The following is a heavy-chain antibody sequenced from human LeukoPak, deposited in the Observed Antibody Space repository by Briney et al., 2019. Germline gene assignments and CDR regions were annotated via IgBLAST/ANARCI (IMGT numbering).Heavy chain of an antibody. CDR1: GYTLTELS. J-gene: IGHJ4*02. CDR2: ILYDGSNK. V-gene: IGHV3-30*18. D-gene: IGHD5-18*01. Sequence: SCKVSGYTLTELSMHWVRQAPGKGLEWVAVILYDGSNKYYADSVKGRFTISRDNSKNTLYLQMNSLRAEDTAVYYCAKTGYSYEGVDYWGQGTLVTVSS. CDR3: AKTGYSYEGVDY.